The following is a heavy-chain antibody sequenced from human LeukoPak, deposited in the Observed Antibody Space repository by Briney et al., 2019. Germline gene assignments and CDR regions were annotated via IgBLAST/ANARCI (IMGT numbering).Heavy chain of an antibody. CDR2: IYYSGST. CDR1: GGSISSSSYY. Sequence: SETLSLTCTVSGGSISSSSYYWGWIRQPPGKGLEWIGSIYYSGSTYYNPSLKSRVTISVDTSKNRFSLKLSSVTAADTAVYYCARVRVVPAAINWFDPWGQGTLVTVSS. J-gene: IGHJ5*02. V-gene: IGHV4-39*07. D-gene: IGHD2-2*01. CDR3: ARVRVVPAAINWFDP.